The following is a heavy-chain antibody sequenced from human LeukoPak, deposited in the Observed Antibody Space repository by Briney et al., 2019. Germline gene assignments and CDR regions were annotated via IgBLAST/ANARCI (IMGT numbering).Heavy chain of an antibody. CDR3: AREGCSGGSCYSFSFDY. CDR2: INPSGGST. CDR1: GYTFTSYY. Sequence: ASVKVPCKASGYTFTSYYMHWVRQAPGQGLEWMGIINPSGGSTSYAQKFQGRVTMTRDMSTSTVYMELSSLRSEDTAVYYCAREGCSGGSCYSFSFDYWGQGTLVTVSS. V-gene: IGHV1-46*01. D-gene: IGHD2-15*01. J-gene: IGHJ4*02.